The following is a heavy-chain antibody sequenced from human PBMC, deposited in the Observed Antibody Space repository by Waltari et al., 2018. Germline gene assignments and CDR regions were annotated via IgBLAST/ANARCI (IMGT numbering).Heavy chain of an antibody. V-gene: IGHV4-34*01. CDR1: GWSFSSSY. Sequence: QVQLQQWGAALLKPSETLSLPYAVYGWSFSSSYWSWVRQPPGKGLEWIGEIDHRGSSNYNPSLKSRVTVSVDASKKQFSLKLSSVTAADTAVYYCARGNVGRYFGDSKGSYYGMDVWGQGTTVTVSS. CDR3: ARGNVGRYFGDSKGSYYGMDV. CDR2: IDHRGSS. J-gene: IGHJ6*02. D-gene: IGHD3-10*01.